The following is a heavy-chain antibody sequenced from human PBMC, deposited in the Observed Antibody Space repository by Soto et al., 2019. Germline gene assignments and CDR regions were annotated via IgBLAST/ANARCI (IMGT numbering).Heavy chain of an antibody. D-gene: IGHD2-8*01. CDR1: GYSFTRYQ. CDR2: INPSGGSI. CDR3: ARSYCSNGVCYTGSYYYYAMDF. Sequence: ASVKVGCKASGYSFTRYQMHWVRQAPGQGLEWMGIINPSGGSISYAQKFQGRVTMTRDTSTSTVYMELSSLRSEDTAVYYCARSYCSNGVCYTGSYYYYAMDFWGQGTTVTVSS. J-gene: IGHJ6*02. V-gene: IGHV1-46*01.